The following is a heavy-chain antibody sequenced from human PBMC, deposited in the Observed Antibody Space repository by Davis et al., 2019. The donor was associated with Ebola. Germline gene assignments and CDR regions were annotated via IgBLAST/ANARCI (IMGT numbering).Heavy chain of an antibody. CDR1: GFTFSSYA. V-gene: IGHV3-30-3*01. Sequence: GGSLRLSCAASGFTFSSYAMHWVRQAPGKGLEWVAVISYDGSNKYYADSVKGRFTISRDNSKNTLYLQMNSLRAEDTAVYYCARGLRFRNYYYGMDVWGQGTTVTVSS. J-gene: IGHJ6*02. CDR3: ARGLRFRNYYYGMDV. CDR2: ISYDGSNK. D-gene: IGHD5-12*01.